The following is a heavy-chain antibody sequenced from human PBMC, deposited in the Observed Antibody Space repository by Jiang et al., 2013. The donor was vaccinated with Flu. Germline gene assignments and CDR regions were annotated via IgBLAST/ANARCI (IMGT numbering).Heavy chain of an antibody. CDR2: VYYTGST. V-gene: IGHV4-59*01. CDR1: GGSISSYY. Sequence: ETLSLMCTVSGGSISSYYWSWIRQPPGKGLEWIGYVYYTGSTSYNPSLKSRVTISVDTSKNQFSLRLISVTAADTAVYYCARGSDYGDKRQFQHWGQGTLVTVSS. D-gene: IGHD4-17*01. J-gene: IGHJ1*01. CDR3: ARGSDYGDKRQFQH.